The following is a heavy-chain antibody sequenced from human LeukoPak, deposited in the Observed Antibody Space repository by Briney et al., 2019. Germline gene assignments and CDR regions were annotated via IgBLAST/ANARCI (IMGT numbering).Heavy chain of an antibody. V-gene: IGHV4-59*01. D-gene: IGHD2-2*01. CDR3: ARVEVVPAATFFDY. CDR2: IYYSGST. J-gene: IGHJ4*02. CDR1: GGSISSYY. Sequence: SETLSLTCTVSGGSISSYYWSWIRQPPGKGLEWIGYIYYSGSTNYNPSLKSRVTISVDTSKNQFSLKLSSVTAADTAVYYCARVEVVPAATFFDYWGQGALVTVSS.